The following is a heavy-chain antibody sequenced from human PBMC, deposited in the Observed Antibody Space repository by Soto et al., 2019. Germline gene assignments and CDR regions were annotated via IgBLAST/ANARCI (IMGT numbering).Heavy chain of an antibody. CDR3: ARHNFVDSKRYYYGMDV. Sequence: TLSLTCTVSGGSISSSSYYWGWIRQPPGKGLEWIGSIYYSGSTYYNPSLKSRVTISVDTSKNQFSLKLSSVTAADTAVYYCARHNFVDSKRYYYGMDVWGQGTTVTVSS. J-gene: IGHJ6*02. CDR2: IYYSGST. CDR1: GGSISSSSYY. D-gene: IGHD5-18*01. V-gene: IGHV4-39*01.